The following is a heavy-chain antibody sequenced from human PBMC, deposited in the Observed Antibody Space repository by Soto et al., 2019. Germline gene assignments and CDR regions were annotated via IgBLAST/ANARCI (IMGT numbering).Heavy chain of an antibody. CDR1: XXXXXXXX. V-gene: IGHV1-46*01. J-gene: IGHJ4*02. Sequence: QVQLVQSGAEVKKPGASVKVSCKASXXXXXXXXXXXXXXXXXQGXEWMGIINPSGGSTSYAQKCQGRVTMTRDTSTSTVYXELSXVRSXXXXXXYXXXXXXXXXXXXXXDYWXQGTLVTVSS. CDR2: INPSGGST. CDR3: XXXXXXXXXXXXXDY.